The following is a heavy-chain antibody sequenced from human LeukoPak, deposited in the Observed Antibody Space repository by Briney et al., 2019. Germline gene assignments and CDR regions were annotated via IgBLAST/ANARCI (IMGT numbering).Heavy chain of an antibody. D-gene: IGHD3-16*02. J-gene: IGHJ4*02. CDR1: GFTFGSFG. V-gene: IGHV3-30*02. CDR2: IRYDGSNK. CDR3: AKGSGYDYVWGSYRPRKGDISDY. Sequence: DPGGSLRLSCAASGFTFGSFGMHWVRQAPGKGLEWVAFIRYDGSNKYYTDSVKGRFTISRDNSKNSLYLQMNSLRAEDTAMYYCAKGSGYDYVWGSYRPRKGDISDYWGQGTLVTVSS.